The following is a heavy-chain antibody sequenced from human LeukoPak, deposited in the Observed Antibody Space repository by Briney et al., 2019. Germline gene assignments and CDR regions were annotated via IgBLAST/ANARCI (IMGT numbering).Heavy chain of an antibody. CDR2: IKQDGSEK. J-gene: IGHJ3*02. CDR1: GFTFSSYW. CDR3: ARVYYDILTGYYTEDAFDI. D-gene: IGHD3-9*01. Sequence: GGSLRLSCAASGFTFSSYWMSWVRQAPGKGLEWVANIKQDGSEKYYVDSVKGRFTISRDNAKNSLYLQMNSLRAEDTAVYYCARVYYDILTGYYTEDAFDIWGQGTMVTVSS. V-gene: IGHV3-7*04.